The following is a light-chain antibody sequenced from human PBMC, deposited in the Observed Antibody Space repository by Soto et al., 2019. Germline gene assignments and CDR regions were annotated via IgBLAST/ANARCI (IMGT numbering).Light chain of an antibody. CDR2: GAS. J-gene: IGKJ2*01. Sequence: EIVLTQSPGTLSLSPGERATLSCRASQSVSSSYLAWYQQKPGQAPRLLIYGASSRATGIPDRFSGSGSGNDLPLNISRLEPEDFAVYYCQQYGRSPGYTFGQGTKLEIK. CDR1: QSVSSSY. CDR3: QQYGRSPGYT. V-gene: IGKV3-20*01.